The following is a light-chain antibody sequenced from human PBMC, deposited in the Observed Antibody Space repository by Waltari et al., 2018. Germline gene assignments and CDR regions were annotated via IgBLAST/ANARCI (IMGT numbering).Light chain of an antibody. V-gene: IGKV4-1*01. CDR1: QSLFYSSNSKNY. J-gene: IGKJ3*01. CDR2: WAS. CDR3: HQYYSLFT. Sequence: DIVMTQSPDSLAVSLGERATINCKSSQSLFYSSNSKNYLAWYQQKPGQSPKLPIYWASTRESGVPDRFSGSGSGTDFTLTISTLQAEDVAVYYCHQYYSLFTFGPGTKVDIK.